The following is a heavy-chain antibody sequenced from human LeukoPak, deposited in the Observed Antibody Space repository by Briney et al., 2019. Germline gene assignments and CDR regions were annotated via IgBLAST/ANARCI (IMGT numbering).Heavy chain of an antibody. V-gene: IGHV4-59*01. D-gene: IGHD2-15*01. CDR2: IYYSGNT. Sequence: PSETLSLTCTVSSGSISSYYWTWIRQPPGKGLEWIGAIYYSGNTYYNPSLKSRVTISVDTSNNQFSLKLRSVTAADTAVYYCARVEASTRNFAYWGQGTLVTVPS. CDR3: ARVEASTRNFAY. J-gene: IGHJ4*02. CDR1: SGSISSYY.